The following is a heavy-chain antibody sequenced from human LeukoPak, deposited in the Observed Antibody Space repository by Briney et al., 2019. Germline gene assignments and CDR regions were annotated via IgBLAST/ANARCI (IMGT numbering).Heavy chain of an antibody. J-gene: IGHJ3*01. Sequence: SQTLSLTCTVSGGSISSGGYYWSWIRQHPGKGLEWIGYTYYSGSTYFHPSLKSRVTISIDTSKNHFSLRLSSVTAADTAVYYCARGRGSPYYHEAFDVWGQGTLVTVSS. D-gene: IGHD3-22*01. CDR1: GGSISSGGYY. CDR2: TYYSGST. V-gene: IGHV4-31*03. CDR3: ARGRGSPYYHEAFDV.